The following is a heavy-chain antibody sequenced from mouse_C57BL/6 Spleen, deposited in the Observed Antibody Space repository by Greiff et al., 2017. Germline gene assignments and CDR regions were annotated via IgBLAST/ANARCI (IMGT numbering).Heavy chain of an antibody. CDR2: INPSNGGT. Sequence: VQLQQPGTELVKPGASVKLSCKASGYTFTSYWMHWVKQRPGQGLEWIGNINPSNGGTNYNEKFKSKATLTVDKSSSTAYMQLSSLTSEDSAVYYCARAPPYYYGSTYYAMDYWGQGTSVTVSS. V-gene: IGHV1-53*01. CDR1: GYTFTSYW. D-gene: IGHD1-1*01. CDR3: ARAPPYYYGSTYYAMDY. J-gene: IGHJ4*01.